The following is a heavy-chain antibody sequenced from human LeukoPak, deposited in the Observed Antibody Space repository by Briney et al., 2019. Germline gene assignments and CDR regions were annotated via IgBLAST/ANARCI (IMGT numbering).Heavy chain of an antibody. J-gene: IGHJ1*01. D-gene: IGHD6-19*01. CDR3: ARQEYDNGWYPLLH. V-gene: IGHV2-5*01. CDR2: FYYNNNK. Sequence: KESGPTLVKPTQTLSLTCTFSGFARITNEVGGGWIRQPPGKALEWLALFYYNNNKFYSPSLETRVPVSKDTSKNQVVLTLTNMDTMDTATYYCARQEYDNGWYPLLHWGQGTVVTVSS. CDR1: GFARITNEVG.